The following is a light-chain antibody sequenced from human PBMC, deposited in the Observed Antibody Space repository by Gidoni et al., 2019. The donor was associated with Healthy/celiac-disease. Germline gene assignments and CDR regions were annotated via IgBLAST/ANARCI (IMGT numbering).Light chain of an antibody. Sequence: DIQMTQPPSTLSASVGDRVTITFRASQSISSWLAWYQQQPGKAPKLLIYKASSLESVVPSRFSGSGSGTEFTLTISSLQPDDFATYYCQQYNSYPWTFGQGTKVEIK. CDR1: QSISSW. CDR3: QQYNSYPWT. CDR2: KAS. V-gene: IGKV1-5*03. J-gene: IGKJ1*01.